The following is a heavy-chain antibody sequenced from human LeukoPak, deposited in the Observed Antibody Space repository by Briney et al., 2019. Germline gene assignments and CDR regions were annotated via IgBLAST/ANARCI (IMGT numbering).Heavy chain of an antibody. CDR2: ITWNSGNI. CDR1: GFTFRTYW. J-gene: IGHJ4*02. CDR3: AKDAYSSGWSEGYFDY. V-gene: IGHV3-9*01. D-gene: IGHD6-19*01. Sequence: GGSLRLSCAVSGFTFRTYWMHWVRQAPGKGLEWVSSITWNSGNIGYADSVKGRFTISRDNAKNSLYLQMNSLRAEDTALYYCAKDAYSSGWSEGYFDYWGQGTLVTVSS.